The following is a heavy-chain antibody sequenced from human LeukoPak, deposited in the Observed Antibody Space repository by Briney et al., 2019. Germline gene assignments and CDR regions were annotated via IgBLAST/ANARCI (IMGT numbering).Heavy chain of an antibody. CDR1: GGSISSGSYY. CDR2: IYTSGST. V-gene: IGHV4-61*02. CDR3: ARDADTAMATSNYGMDV. D-gene: IGHD5-18*01. Sequence: SETLSLTCTVSGGSISSGSYYWSWIRQPAGKGLEWLGRIYTSGSTNYNPSLKSRVTISVDTSKNQFSLKLSSVTAADTAVYYCARDADTAMATSNYGMDVWGQGTTVTVSS. J-gene: IGHJ6*02.